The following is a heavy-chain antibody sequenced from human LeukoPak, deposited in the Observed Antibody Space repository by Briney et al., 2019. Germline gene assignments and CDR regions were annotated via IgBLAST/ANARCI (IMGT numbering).Heavy chain of an antibody. CDR3: ARGERQGDDYGGPRGIYY. Sequence: ASVKVSCKASGYTFTSYYIHWVRQAPGQGLEWMGWINPNSGGTNYAQKFQGWVTMTRDTSISTAYMELSRLRSDDTAVYYCARGERQGDDYGGPRGIYYWGQGTLVTVSS. J-gene: IGHJ4*02. CDR1: GYTFTSYY. V-gene: IGHV1-2*04. CDR2: INPNSGGT. D-gene: IGHD4-23*01.